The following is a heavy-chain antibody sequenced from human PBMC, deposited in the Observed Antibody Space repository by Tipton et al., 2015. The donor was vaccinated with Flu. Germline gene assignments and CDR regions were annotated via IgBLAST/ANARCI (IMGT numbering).Heavy chain of an antibody. Sequence: QLVQSGAEVKTPGASVKVSCKASGYTFTDFFIHWVRQAPGQGLEWMGRINPDSGDTDYAQEFQARVTMTRDTSVSIAYMELSRLTSDDTAVYYCARADCVVRGCNMWWFDPWGQGALVTVSS. V-gene: IGHV1-2*06. J-gene: IGHJ5*02. CDR3: ARADCVVRGCNMWWFDP. CDR2: INPDSGDT. CDR1: GYTFTDFF. D-gene: IGHD2-21*01.